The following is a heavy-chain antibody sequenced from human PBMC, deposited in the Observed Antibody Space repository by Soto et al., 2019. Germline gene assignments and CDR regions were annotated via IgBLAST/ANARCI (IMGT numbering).Heavy chain of an antibody. CDR2: IFHSGST. J-gene: IGHJ5*02. CDR1: GGYISSSKW. V-gene: IGHV4-4*02. Sequence: QVQLQESGPGLVKPSGTLSLTCVVSGGYISSSKWWSWVRQPPGKGLEWIGEIFHSGSTNYNPSLKSRFIISVDKSKHQFSLKLNSVIAADTAVYYCAQLYNWFDPWGQGTLVTVSS. CDR3: AQLYNWFDP.